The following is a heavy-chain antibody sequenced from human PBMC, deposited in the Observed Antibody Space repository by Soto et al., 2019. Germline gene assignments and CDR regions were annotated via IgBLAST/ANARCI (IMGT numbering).Heavy chain of an antibody. D-gene: IGHD3-10*01. CDR3: GYVYYNSGRWDA. J-gene: IGHJ5*02. CDR1: GFSLSTSAVG. Sequence: ITLKESGPTLVKPTQTLTLTCTFSGFSLSTSAVGVGWIRQPPGKALEWLALIYWDDDKRYSPSLKSRLTITKDTSKNQGVLTMTNMDPVDTAKYYCGYVYYNSGRWDAWGQGTLVTVSS. CDR2: IYWDDDK. V-gene: IGHV2-5*02.